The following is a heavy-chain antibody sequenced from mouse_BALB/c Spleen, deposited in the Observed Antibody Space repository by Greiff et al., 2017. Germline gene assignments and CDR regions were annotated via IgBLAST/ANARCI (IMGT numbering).Heavy chain of an antibody. J-gene: IGHJ4*01. CDR1: GYTFTSYW. Sequence: VQLQQPGAELVRPGASVKLSCKASGYTFTSYWINWVKQRPGQGLEWIGNIYPSDSYTNYNQTFKDKATLTVDKSSSTAYMQLSSPTSEDSAVYDCTRSRTVKAMDDWGRGTSVTVSS. CDR2: IYPSDSYT. D-gene: IGHD1-1*01. V-gene: IGHV1-69*02. CDR3: TRSRTVKAMDD.